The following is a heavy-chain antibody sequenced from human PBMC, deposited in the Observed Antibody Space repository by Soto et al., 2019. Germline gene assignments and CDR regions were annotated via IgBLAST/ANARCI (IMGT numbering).Heavy chain of an antibody. V-gene: IGHV3-30*02. CDR2: IWYDGSNK. CDR1: GFTFSSYG. Sequence: GGSLRVSWAASGFTFSSYGMHWVRQAPGKGLEWVAVIWYDGSNKYYADSVKGRFTISRDNSKNTLYLQMDSLRAEDTAVYYCAKGDNCTGGSCYFSGAVYFRHWGQGTVVTVSS. D-gene: IGHD2-15*01. J-gene: IGHJ1*01. CDR3: AKGDNCTGGSCYFSGAVYFRH.